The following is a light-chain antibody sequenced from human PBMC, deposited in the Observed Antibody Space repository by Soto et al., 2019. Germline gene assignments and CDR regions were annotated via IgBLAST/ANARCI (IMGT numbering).Light chain of an antibody. CDR3: QQRGDWPA. V-gene: IGKV3-11*01. Sequence: EIVLTQSPATLSLSPGERATLSCTASPSVTNYLAWYQQKPGQAPRLLIFDTSIRATGIPAGFSGSGSGTDFSLPISSLEPKVLAVYYCQQRGDWPALGKGKRLEIK. J-gene: IGKJ5*01. CDR1: PSVTNY. CDR2: DTS.